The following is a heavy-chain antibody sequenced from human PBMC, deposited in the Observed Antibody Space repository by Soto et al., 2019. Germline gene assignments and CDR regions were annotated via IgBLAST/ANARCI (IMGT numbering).Heavy chain of an antibody. D-gene: IGHD2-15*01. Sequence: GSLRLSCAASGFTFSNAWMNWVRQAPGKGLEWVGRIKSKTDGGTTDYAAPVKGRFTISRDDSKNTLYLQMNSLKTEDTAVYYCTTLGYCSGGGCRGSYYYYYGMDVWGQGTTVTVSS. CDR1: GFTFSNAW. CDR2: IKSKTDGGTT. CDR3: TTLGYCSGGGCRGSYYYYYGMDV. J-gene: IGHJ6*02. V-gene: IGHV3-15*07.